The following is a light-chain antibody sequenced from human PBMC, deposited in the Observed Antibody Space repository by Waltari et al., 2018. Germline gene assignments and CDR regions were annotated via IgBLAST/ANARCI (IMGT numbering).Light chain of an antibody. CDR2: WAS. CDR3: HQYYIPPIT. Sequence: DIVMTQSPDSLAVSLGERASINCTSSQSILYTFHNKNHLAWYQQKLGQPPKLLISWASTREGGVPARFSGSGSVTHFTLTISSLQAEDVAVYYCHQYYIPPITFGGGTKVEIK. V-gene: IGKV4-1*01. J-gene: IGKJ4*01. CDR1: QSILYTFHNKNH.